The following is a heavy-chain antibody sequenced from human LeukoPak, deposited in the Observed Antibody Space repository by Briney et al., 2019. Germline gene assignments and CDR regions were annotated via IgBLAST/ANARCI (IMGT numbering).Heavy chain of an antibody. Sequence: PSETLSLTCTVSGGSISSYYWSWIRQPPGKGLEWIGYIYYSGSTNYNPSLKSRVTISVDTSKNQFSLKLSSVTAADTAVYYCARQHIAVAGTNAFDIWGQGKMVTVSS. V-gene: IGHV4-59*01. CDR1: GGSISSYY. D-gene: IGHD6-19*01. J-gene: IGHJ3*02. CDR3: ARQHIAVAGTNAFDI. CDR2: IYYSGST.